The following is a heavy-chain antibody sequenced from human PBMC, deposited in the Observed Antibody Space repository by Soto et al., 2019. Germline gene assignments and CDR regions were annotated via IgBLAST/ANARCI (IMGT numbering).Heavy chain of an antibody. Sequence: PSETLSLTCTVSGGSISSYYWSWIRQPAGKGLEWIGRIYTSGSTKSNPSLKSRVTMSVDMSKNQFSLRLTSVTAADTAVYYCARVFPSYCGGDCSYFDSWGQGTLVTVSS. V-gene: IGHV4-4*07. CDR3: ARVFPSYCGGDCSYFDS. D-gene: IGHD2-21*02. CDR1: GGSISSYY. J-gene: IGHJ4*02. CDR2: IYTSGST.